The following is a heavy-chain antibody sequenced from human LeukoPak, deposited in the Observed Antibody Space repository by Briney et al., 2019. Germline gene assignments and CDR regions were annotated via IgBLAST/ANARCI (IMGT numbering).Heavy chain of an antibody. CDR3: ARVRIHLWLAGAFDI. J-gene: IGHJ3*02. CDR2: IYHSGST. V-gene: IGHV4-4*02. D-gene: IGHD5-18*01. CDR1: GGSINSSNW. Sequence: SGTLSLTCAVSGGSINSSNWWTWVRQPPGKGLEWIGEIYHSGSTNFNPSLRSRVTISVDKSKNHFSLRLTSVTAADTAVYYCARVRIHLWLAGAFDIWGQGTMVTVSS.